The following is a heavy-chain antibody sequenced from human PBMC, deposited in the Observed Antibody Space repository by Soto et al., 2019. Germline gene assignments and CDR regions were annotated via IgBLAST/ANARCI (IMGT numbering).Heavy chain of an antibody. Sequence: ETLSLTCAVYGGSFSGYYWSWIRQPPGKGLEWIGEINHSGSTNYNPSLKSRVTISVDTSKNQFSLKLSSVTAADTAVYYCARALPAYYYDSSGYFDYWGQGTLVTVSS. CDR3: ARALPAYYYDSSGYFDY. CDR1: GGSFSGYY. D-gene: IGHD3-22*01. J-gene: IGHJ4*02. V-gene: IGHV4-34*01. CDR2: INHSGST.